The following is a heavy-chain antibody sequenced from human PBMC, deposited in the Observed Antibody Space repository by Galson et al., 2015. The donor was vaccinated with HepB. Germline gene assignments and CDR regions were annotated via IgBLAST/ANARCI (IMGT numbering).Heavy chain of an antibody. CDR1: GGTFNSYA. Sequence: SVKVSCKASGGTFNSYAISWVRQAPGQGLEWMGGIIPIFGIANYAQKFQGRVTITADKSTSTAYMELSSLRSEDTAVYYCARAPLPPYCGGDCYPRWFDPWGQGTLVTVSS. D-gene: IGHD2-21*02. V-gene: IGHV1-69*10. CDR2: IIPIFGIA. J-gene: IGHJ5*02. CDR3: ARAPLPPYCGGDCYPRWFDP.